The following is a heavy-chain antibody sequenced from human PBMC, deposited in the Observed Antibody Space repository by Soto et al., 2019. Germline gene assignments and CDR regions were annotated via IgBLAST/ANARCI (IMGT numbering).Heavy chain of an antibody. J-gene: IGHJ4*02. CDR1: GYTFTSYD. D-gene: IGHD1-1*01. CDR2: MNPNTGNS. V-gene: IGHV1-8*01. CDR3: ARRAETNGWNGFGADKYYFDF. Sequence: ASVKVSCKAFGYTFTSYDIYWVRQATGQGLEWMGWMNPNTGNSAYARKFQGRVTVTSDTSINTVHMELSSLRSEDTAVYYCARRAETNGWNGFGADKYYFDFWGQGTLVTVSS.